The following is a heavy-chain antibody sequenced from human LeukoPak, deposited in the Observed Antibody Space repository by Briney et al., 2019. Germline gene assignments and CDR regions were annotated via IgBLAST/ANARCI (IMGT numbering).Heavy chain of an antibody. CDR1: GFTFSGSA. V-gene: IGHV3-73*01. CDR2: IRSKANSYAT. CDR3: ARGGPTHVDYITTNLKGPYYYYMDV. J-gene: IGHJ6*03. Sequence: YLGGSLRLSCAASGFTFSGSAMHWVRQASGKGLEWVGRIRSKANSYATAYAASVKGRFTISRDDSKNTAYLQMNSLKTEDTAVYYCARGGPTHVDYITTNLKGPYYYYMDVWGKGTTVTVSS. D-gene: IGHD4-11*01.